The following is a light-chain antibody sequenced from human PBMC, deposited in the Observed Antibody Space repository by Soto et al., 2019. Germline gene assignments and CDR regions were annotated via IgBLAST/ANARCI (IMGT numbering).Light chain of an antibody. CDR2: GNT. V-gene: IGLV1-40*01. Sequence: QTVVTQPPSVSGAPGQRVTISCTGSSSNIGAGYEVHWYQHLPGKAPKLLIYGNTNRPSGVPDRFSGSKSGTSASLAITGLQAEDEVDYYCQSYDSSLSASYVFGGGTKLTVL. CDR3: QSYDSSLSASYV. J-gene: IGLJ1*01. CDR1: SSNIGAGYE.